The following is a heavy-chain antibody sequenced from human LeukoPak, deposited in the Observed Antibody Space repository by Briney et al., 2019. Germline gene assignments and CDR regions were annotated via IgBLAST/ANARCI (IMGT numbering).Heavy chain of an antibody. V-gene: IGHV1-2*06. D-gene: IGHD3-22*01. Sequence: GASVKVSCKASGYTFTGHYMHWVRQAPGQGLDGMGRSNPNRGGTNYAQKFQGRVTMTRDTSISTAYMELSRLRSDDTAVYYCARGPMIVAVRDWFDPWGQGTLVTVSS. CDR1: GYTFTGHY. CDR2: SNPNRGGT. CDR3: ARGPMIVAVRDWFDP. J-gene: IGHJ5*02.